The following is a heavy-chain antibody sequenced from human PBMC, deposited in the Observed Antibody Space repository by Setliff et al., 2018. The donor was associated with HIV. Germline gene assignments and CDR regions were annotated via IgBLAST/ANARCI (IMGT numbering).Heavy chain of an antibody. CDR1: GGSTSSSNW. CDR3: AREAVLFGGSYRFDY. CDR2: IYHSGST. V-gene: IGHV4-4*02. D-gene: IGHD1-26*01. Sequence: PSETLSLTCAVSGGSTSSSNWSSWVRQPPGKGLEWIGEIYHSGSTKYNPSLKSRVTISVDKSRNQFSLNLRSVTAADTAIYYCAREAVLFGGSYRFDYWGQG. J-gene: IGHJ4*02.